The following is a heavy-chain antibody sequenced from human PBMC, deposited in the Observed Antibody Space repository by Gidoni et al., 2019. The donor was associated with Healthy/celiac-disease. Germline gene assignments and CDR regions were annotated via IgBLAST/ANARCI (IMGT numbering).Heavy chain of an antibody. CDR3: ARDYCSSTSCPNGMDV. J-gene: IGHJ6*02. D-gene: IGHD2-2*01. Sequence: GLEWVSVIYSGGSTYYADSVKGRFTISRDNSKNTLYLQMNSLRAEDTAVYYCARDYCSSTSCPNGMDVWGQGTTVTVSS. V-gene: IGHV3-53*05. CDR2: IYSGGST.